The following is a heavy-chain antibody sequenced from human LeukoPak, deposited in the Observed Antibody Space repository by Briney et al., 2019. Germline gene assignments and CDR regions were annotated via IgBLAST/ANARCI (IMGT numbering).Heavy chain of an antibody. CDR2: ISYDGSNK. CDR1: GFTFSSYA. CDR3: ASGQLRYFDWLLRFDY. J-gene: IGHJ4*02. V-gene: IGHV3-30*04. D-gene: IGHD3-9*01. Sequence: GRSLRLSCAASGFTFSSYAMHWVRQAPGKGLEWVAVISYDGSNKYYADSVKGRFTISRDNSKNTLYLQMNSLRVEDTAVYYCASGQLRYFDWLLRFDYWGQGTLVTVSS.